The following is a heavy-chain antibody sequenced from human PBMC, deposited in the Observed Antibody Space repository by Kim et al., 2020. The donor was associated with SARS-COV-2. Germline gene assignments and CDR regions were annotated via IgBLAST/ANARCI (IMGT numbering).Heavy chain of an antibody. J-gene: IGHJ4*02. D-gene: IGHD3-10*01. Sequence: ASVKVSCKASGYTFTSYYMHWVRQAPGQGLEWMGIINPSGGSTSYAQKFQGRVTMTRDTSTSTVYMELSSLRSEDTAVYYCACYGSGSYDIALPDYWGQGTLVTVSS. CDR1: GYTFTSYY. V-gene: IGHV1-46*01. CDR3: ACYGSGSYDIALPDY. CDR2: INPSGGST.